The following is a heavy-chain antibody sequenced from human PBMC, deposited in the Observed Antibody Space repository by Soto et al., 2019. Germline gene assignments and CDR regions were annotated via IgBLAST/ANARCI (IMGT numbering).Heavy chain of an antibody. CDR2: ISGSGGST. D-gene: IGHD6-13*01. J-gene: IGHJ3*02. Sequence: PGGCLRPSCAASGLTLSSYAMSWVRQAPGKGLEWVSAISGSGGSTYYADWVKGRVTSSRDNSKNTLWLQMNSLRAEDTAVYYCAKYRSSSWPADAFDIWGQGT. V-gene: IGHV3-23*01. CDR3: AKYRSSSWPADAFDI. CDR1: GLTLSSYA.